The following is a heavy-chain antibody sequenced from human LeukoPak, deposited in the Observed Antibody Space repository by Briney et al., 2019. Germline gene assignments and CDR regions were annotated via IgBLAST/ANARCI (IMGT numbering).Heavy chain of an antibody. CDR1: GFTFSSYA. V-gene: IGHV3-64D*06. J-gene: IGHJ4*02. Sequence: GDSLRLSCSVSGFTFSSYAMYWVRQAPGKGLEYVSAISSNGGSTYYADSVKGRFTISRDNSKNTLYLQMSSLRAEDTAVYYCVKVSIPAMVDFWGQGTLVTVSS. CDR3: VKVSIPAMVDF. D-gene: IGHD5-18*01. CDR2: ISSNGGST.